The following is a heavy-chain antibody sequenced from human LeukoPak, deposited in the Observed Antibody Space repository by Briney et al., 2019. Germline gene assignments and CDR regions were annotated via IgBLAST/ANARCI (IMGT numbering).Heavy chain of an antibody. J-gene: IGHJ4*02. D-gene: IGHD3-10*01. V-gene: IGHV1-2*06. Sequence: ASVKVSCKASGYTFTGYYMHWVRQAPGQGLEWMGRINPNSGGTNYAQKFQGRVTMTRDTSISTAYMELSRLRSDGTAVYYCARDYRNYYYGSGSYGELDYWGQGTLVTVSS. CDR2: INPNSGGT. CDR1: GYTFTGYY. CDR3: ARDYRNYYYGSGSYGELDY.